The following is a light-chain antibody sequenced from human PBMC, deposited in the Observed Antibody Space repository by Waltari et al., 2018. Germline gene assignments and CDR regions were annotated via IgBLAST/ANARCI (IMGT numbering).Light chain of an antibody. CDR3: QQYNNWPRT. CDR1: QSVRRN. J-gene: IGKJ3*01. CDR2: GTS. V-gene: IGKV3-15*01. Sequence: EIVMTQSQATLRVSPGERATLSCRASQSVRRNLAWYQQKPGQAPRLLIYGTSTRATGNPARFSGSGSGTEFTLTISSLQSEDFAVYYCQQYNNWPRTFGPGTKVDIK.